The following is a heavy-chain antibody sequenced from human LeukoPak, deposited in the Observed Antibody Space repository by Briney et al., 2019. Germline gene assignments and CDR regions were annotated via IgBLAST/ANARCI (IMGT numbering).Heavy chain of an antibody. CDR1: GGSFSGYY. CDR3: ARGAIVVVPAAIRHWFDP. V-gene: IGHV4-34*01. CDR2: INHSGST. D-gene: IGHD2-2*01. J-gene: IGHJ5*02. Sequence: PSETLSLTCAVCGGSFSGYYWSWIRQPPGKGLEWIGEINHSGSTNYNPSLKSRVTISVDTSKNQFSLKLSSVTAADTAVYYCARGAIVVVPAAIRHWFDPWGQGTLVTVSS.